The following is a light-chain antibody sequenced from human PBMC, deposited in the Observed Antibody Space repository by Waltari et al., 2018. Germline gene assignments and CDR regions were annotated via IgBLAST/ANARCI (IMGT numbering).Light chain of an antibody. Sequence: QSALTQPASVSGSPGQSITISCTGTSSDVGVYNYVTWYQEHPGNAPKFMVYDVSNRPSGVSNRFSGSKSGNTASLTISGLQAEDEADYSCSSYTSSSTLVVFGGGTKLTVL. CDR2: DVS. V-gene: IGLV2-14*01. CDR3: SSYTSSSTLVV. J-gene: IGLJ2*01. CDR1: SSDVGVYNY.